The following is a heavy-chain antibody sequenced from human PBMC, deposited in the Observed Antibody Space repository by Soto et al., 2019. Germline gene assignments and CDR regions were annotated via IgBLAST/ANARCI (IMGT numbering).Heavy chain of an antibody. CDR1: GYTFTSYG. D-gene: IGHD4-17*01. V-gene: IGHV1-18*01. Sequence: ASVKVSCKASGYTFTSYGISWVRQAPGQGLEWMGWISAYNGNTNYAQKLQGRVTITADESTSTAYMELSSLRSEDTAVYYCASSGTTVVTPAVLDYWGQGTLVTVSS. CDR3: ASSGTTVVTPAVLDY. CDR2: ISAYNGNT. J-gene: IGHJ4*02.